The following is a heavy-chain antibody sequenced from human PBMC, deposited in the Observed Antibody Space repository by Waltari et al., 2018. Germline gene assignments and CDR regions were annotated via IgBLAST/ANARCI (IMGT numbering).Heavy chain of an antibody. CDR2: ISGRGGST. V-gene: IGHV3-23*01. CDR3: AKAAVAGTRAFDI. J-gene: IGHJ3*02. CDR1: GFTFGSDA. Sequence: EVQLLESGGGLVQPGGSLRLPWAASGFTFGSDAMGWVRQAPGKGLEWVSAISGRGGSTYYADSVKGRFTISRDNSKNTLYLQMNSLRAEDTAVYYCAKAAVAGTRAFDIWGQGTMVTVSS. D-gene: IGHD6-19*01.